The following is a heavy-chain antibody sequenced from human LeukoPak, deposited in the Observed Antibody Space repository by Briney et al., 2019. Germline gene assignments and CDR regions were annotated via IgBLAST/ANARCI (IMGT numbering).Heavy chain of an antibody. D-gene: IGHD6-19*01. V-gene: IGHV3-30*04. CDR1: GFTFSSYA. CDR2: ISYDGSNK. J-gene: IGHJ1*01. CDR3: ARVGVAVAPWVTATSMDQH. Sequence: SGGGVVHPGRSLRLSCAASGFTFSSYAMHWVRQAPGKGLEWVAVISYDGSNKYYADSVKGRFTISRDNSKNTLYLQMNSLRAEDTAVYYCARVGVAVAPWVTATSMDQHWGQGTLVTVSS.